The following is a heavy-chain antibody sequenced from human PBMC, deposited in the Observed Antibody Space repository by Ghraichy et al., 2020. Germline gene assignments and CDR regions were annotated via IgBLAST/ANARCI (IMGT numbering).Heavy chain of an antibody. Sequence: SETLSLTCTVSGVSISSGSSYWSWIRQPAGKGLEWIGRIYPSGSTDYNPSLKSRVIMSVDRSKNQLSLTLSSVTAADTAVYYCTRPRSSSRNDYYHYYMDVWGKGTTVTVSS. CDR1: GVSISSGSSY. CDR2: IYPSGST. D-gene: IGHD2-2*01. J-gene: IGHJ6*03. V-gene: IGHV4-61*02. CDR3: TRPRSSSRNDYYHYYMDV.